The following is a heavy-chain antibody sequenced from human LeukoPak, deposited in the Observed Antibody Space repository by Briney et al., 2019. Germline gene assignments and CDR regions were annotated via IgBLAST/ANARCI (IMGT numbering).Heavy chain of an antibody. J-gene: IGHJ4*02. CDR1: GGSFSGYY. CDR2: INHSGST. CDR3: ARLSTYCSGGSCYSGDFDY. V-gene: IGHV4-34*01. D-gene: IGHD2-15*01. Sequence: SETLSLTCAVYGGSFSGYYWSWIRQPPGKGLEWIGEINHSGSTNYNPSLKSRVTISVDTSKNQSSLKLSSVTAADTAVYYCARLSTYCSGGSCYSGDFDYWGQGTLVTVSS.